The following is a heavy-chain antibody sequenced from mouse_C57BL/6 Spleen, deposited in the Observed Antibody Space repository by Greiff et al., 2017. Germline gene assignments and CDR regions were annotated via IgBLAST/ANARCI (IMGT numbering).Heavy chain of an antibody. V-gene: IGHV1-9*01. D-gene: IGHD2-4*01. Sequence: VQLQQSGAELMKPGASVKLSCKATGYTFTGYWIHWVKQRPGHGLEWIGEIYPGSGSTNYTEKFKGKATFTADTSSNTAYMQLGSLTTEDAAIYDCARAYSDSTGFAYWGQGTLVTVSA. CDR2: IYPGSGST. CDR3: ARAYSDSTGFAY. J-gene: IGHJ3*01. CDR1: GYTFTGYW.